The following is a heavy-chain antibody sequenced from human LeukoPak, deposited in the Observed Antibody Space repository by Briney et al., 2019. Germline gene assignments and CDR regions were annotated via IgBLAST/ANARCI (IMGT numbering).Heavy chain of an antibody. Sequence: GGSLRLSCAASGFTFSSYSMNWVRQAPGKGLEWVSSISSSSSYIYYADSVKGRFTISRDNAKNSLYLQMNSLRDEDTALYYCTKDSYGGSGSYYLYSFDVWGQGTMVTVSS. V-gene: IGHV3-21*04. D-gene: IGHD3-10*01. CDR2: ISSSSSYI. J-gene: IGHJ3*01. CDR1: GFTFSSYS. CDR3: TKDSYGGSGSYYLYSFDV.